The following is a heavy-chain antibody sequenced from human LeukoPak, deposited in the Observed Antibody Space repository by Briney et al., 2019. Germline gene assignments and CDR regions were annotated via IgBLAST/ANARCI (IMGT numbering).Heavy chain of an antibody. D-gene: IGHD2-15*01. CDR1: GGSFSGYY. CDR3: ARGGRYCSGGSCYSNRPYFEY. V-gene: IGHV4-34*01. CDR2: INHSGST. J-gene: IGHJ4*02. Sequence: SETLSLTCAVYGGSFSGYYWSWIRQPPGQGLEWIGEINHSGSTNYNPALKSRVTISVDTSKNQFSLKLSSVTAADTAVYYCARGGRYCSGGSCYSNRPYFEYWGQGTLVTVSS.